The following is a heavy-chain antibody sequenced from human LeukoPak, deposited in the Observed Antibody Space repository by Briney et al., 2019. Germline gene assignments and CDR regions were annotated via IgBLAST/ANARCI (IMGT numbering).Heavy chain of an antibody. CDR3: ASFLGSGYYQTWYDP. D-gene: IGHD3-22*01. CDR1: GFTFSSYW. J-gene: IGHJ5*02. Sequence: PGGSLRLSCAASGFTFSSYWMSWVRQAPGKGLEWVANIKQDGSEKYYVDSVKDRFTISRDNATNSLYLQMNSLRAEDTAVYYCASFLGSGYYQTWYDPWGQGTLVTVSS. CDR2: IKQDGSEK. V-gene: IGHV3-7*01.